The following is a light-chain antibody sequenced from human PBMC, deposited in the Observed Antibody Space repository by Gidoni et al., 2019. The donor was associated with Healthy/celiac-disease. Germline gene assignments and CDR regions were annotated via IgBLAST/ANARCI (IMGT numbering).Light chain of an antibody. Sequence: LVLTQSPATLPVSPGERATLSCRASQSVSSNLAWYQQKPGQAPRLLIYGASTRATGIPARFSGSGSGTEFTLTISSLQSEDCAVYYCQQYNNWPWTFGQGTKVEIK. CDR1: QSVSSN. CDR3: QQYNNWPWT. CDR2: GAS. J-gene: IGKJ1*01. V-gene: IGKV3-15*01.